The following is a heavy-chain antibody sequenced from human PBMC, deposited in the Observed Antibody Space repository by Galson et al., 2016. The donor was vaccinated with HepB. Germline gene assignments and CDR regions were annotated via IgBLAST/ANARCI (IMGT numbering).Heavy chain of an antibody. D-gene: IGHD2-2*01. CDR1: GFTFSNYW. J-gene: IGHJ4*02. CDR2: IKSDGSYT. CDR3: ARDQSGECSTTKRWGPDY. Sequence: SLRLSCAASGFTFSNYWMHWVRQGPGKGLVWVSRIKSDGSYTNYADSVKGRFTISRDSAKNTLYLQMNSLRVEDTAVYYCARDQSGECSTTKRWGPDYRGQGTLVTVSS. V-gene: IGHV3-74*01.